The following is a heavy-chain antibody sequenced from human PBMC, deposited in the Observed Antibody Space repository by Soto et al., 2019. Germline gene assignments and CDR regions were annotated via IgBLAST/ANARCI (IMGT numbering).Heavy chain of an antibody. CDR2: MNAYNGNA. J-gene: IGHJ6*03. CDR1: GYTFTSYA. V-gene: IGHV1-18*01. Sequence: GASVKVSCKASGYTFTSYAINWVRQATGQGLEWMGWMNAYNGNANYAHKLQGIVTMTTDTSTSTAYMELRSLRSDDTAVYYCAREGGYCSGGSCYSEDYYYYYYMDVWGKGTTVTVSS. D-gene: IGHD2-15*01. CDR3: AREGGYCSGGSCYSEDYYYYYYMDV.